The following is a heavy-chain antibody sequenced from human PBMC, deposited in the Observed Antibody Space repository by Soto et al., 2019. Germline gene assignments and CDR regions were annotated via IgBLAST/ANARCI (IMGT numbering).Heavy chain of an antibody. CDR3: ARRNKRIAAAFGFDP. V-gene: IGHV4-39*07. CDR2: IYYSGST. J-gene: IGHJ5*02. Sequence: PSETLSLTCTVSGGSISSSSYYWGWIRQPPGKGLEWIGSIYYSGSTNYNPSLKSRVTISVDTSKNQFSLKLSSVTAADTAVYYCARRNKRIAAAFGFDPWGQGTLVTVSS. CDR1: GGSISSSSYY. D-gene: IGHD6-13*01.